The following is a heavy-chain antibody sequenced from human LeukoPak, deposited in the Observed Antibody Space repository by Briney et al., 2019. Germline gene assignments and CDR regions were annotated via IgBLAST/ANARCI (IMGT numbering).Heavy chain of an antibody. J-gene: IGHJ4*02. D-gene: IGHD2-8*01. CDR3: ARGDCTNGVCYIFDY. Sequence: SETLSLTCAVYGGSFSGYYWSWIRQPPGKGLEWIGEINHSGSTNYNPSLKSRVTISVDTSKNQFSLKPSSVTAADTAVYYCARGDCTNGVCYIFDYWGQGTLVTVSS. CDR2: INHSGST. CDR1: GGSFSGYY. V-gene: IGHV4-34*01.